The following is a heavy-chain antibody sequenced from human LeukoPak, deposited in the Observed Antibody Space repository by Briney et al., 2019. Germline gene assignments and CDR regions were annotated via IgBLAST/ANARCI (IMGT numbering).Heavy chain of an antibody. CDR1: GYTFTSYG. J-gene: IGHJ4*02. CDR3: AREKNLPYYDYVWGSRALDY. CDR2: ISAYNGNT. V-gene: IGHV1-18*01. Sequence: ASVKVSCKASGYTFTSYGISWVRQAPGQGLEWMGWISAYNGNTNDAPKLQGRVTMTTDTSTSTAYMELRSLRSDDTAVYYCAREKNLPYYDYVWGSRALDYWGQGTLVTVSS. D-gene: IGHD3-16*01.